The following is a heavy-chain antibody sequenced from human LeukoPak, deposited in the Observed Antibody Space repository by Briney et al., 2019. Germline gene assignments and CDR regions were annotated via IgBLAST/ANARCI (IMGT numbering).Heavy chain of an antibody. CDR3: ANSPGVVPAARGRNYYYHYYMDV. Sequence: SETLSLTCSVSGGSITGYFCSWIRQPPGKGLEWMGYIYHSGSTNYNPSLKSRVTMSVETSKNQVSLQLSSVTAADTAVYYCANSPGVVPAARGRNYYYHYYMDVWGKGTTVTVSS. CDR1: GGSITGYF. CDR2: IYHSGST. J-gene: IGHJ6*03. V-gene: IGHV4-59*01. D-gene: IGHD2-2*01.